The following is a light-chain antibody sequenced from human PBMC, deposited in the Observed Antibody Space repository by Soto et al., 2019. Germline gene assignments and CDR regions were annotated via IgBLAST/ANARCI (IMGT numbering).Light chain of an antibody. CDR2: DAS. J-gene: IGKJ2*01. CDR3: QQYNFYSNT. V-gene: IGKV1-5*01. CDR1: QSISSW. Sequence: DIQMTQFPSTLSVSVGDRVTITCRASQSISSWLAWYQQKPGRAPKLLIFDASSLESGVPSRFSGSGSGTEFTLTISSLQPDDFATYYCQQYNFYSNTFGQGTKLEIK.